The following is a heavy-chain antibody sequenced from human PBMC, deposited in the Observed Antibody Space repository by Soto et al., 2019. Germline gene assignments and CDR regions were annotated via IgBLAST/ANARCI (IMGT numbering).Heavy chain of an antibody. Sequence: SETLSLSYTVSGGSISNYYWSWIRQPPGKGLEWIGYIHYSGTTNYNPSLKSRATISVDTSKNQLSLKLTSVTAADTAMYYCARDRGGITVAANPLGEWFDPWGPGTLVTVSS. CDR3: ARDRGGITVAANPLGEWFDP. D-gene: IGHD6-19*01. V-gene: IGHV4-59*08. J-gene: IGHJ5*02. CDR1: GGSISNYY. CDR2: IHYSGTT.